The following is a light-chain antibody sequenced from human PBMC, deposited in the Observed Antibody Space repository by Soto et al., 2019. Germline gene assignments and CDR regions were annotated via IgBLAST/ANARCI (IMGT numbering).Light chain of an antibody. CDR1: SGSIASNY. CDR2: EDN. CDR3: QSYDSSNVV. V-gene: IGLV6-57*04. J-gene: IGLJ2*01. Sequence: NFMLTQPHSVSESPGKTVTISCTRSSGSIASNYVQWYQQRPGSASTTVIYEDNQRPSEVPDRFSGSIDSSSNSASLTISGLKTEDEADYYCQSYDSSNVVFGGGTKVTV.